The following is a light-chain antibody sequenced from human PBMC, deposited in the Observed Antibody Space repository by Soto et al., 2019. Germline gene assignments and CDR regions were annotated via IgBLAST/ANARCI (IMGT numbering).Light chain of an antibody. Sequence: QSVLTQPASVSGSPGQSITISCTGTSSDIGGYDYVSWYQQHPGKAPKLMIHNVSNRPSGVSNRFSGSKSGNTASLTISGLQAEDEAHYYCSSYASSNSVVFGGGTKLTVL. J-gene: IGLJ2*01. CDR3: SSYASSNSVV. CDR2: NVS. V-gene: IGLV2-14*01. CDR1: SSDIGGYDY.